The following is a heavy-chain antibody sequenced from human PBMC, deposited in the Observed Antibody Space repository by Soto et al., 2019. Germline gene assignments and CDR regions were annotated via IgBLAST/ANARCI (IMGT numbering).Heavy chain of an antibody. CDR2: ISGSSSYM. CDR1: GFTFSSYT. V-gene: IGHV3-21*01. D-gene: IGHD4-17*01. J-gene: IGHJ4*02. CDR3: ARDYTVTGFDY. Sequence: GGSLRLSCAASGFTFSSYTMNWVRQAPGKGLEWVSSISGSSSYMYYADSVKGRFTISRDNAKNSLYLQMSSLGVEDTAVYYCARDYTVTGFDYWGQGTLVTVSS.